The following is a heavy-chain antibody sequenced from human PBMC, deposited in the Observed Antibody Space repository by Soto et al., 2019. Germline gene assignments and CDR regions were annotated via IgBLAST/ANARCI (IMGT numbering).Heavy chain of an antibody. D-gene: IGHD1-1*01. CDR2: IDWDDDK. CDR1: GFSLTSPGMR. J-gene: IGHJ4*02. V-gene: IGHV2-70*04. CDR3: ARIPGDNDNE. Sequence: SGPTLVNPRQTLTLTCTFSGFSLTSPGMRVSWIRQPPGKALEWLARIDWDDDKFYTLSLKTRLSISKDTSKNQVVLTLTNVDPLDTATYYCARIPGDNDNEWGQGTLVTVSS.